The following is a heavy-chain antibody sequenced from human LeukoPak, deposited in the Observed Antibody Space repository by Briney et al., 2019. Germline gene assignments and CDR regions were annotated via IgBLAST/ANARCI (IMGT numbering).Heavy chain of an antibody. CDR2: INPNSGST. D-gene: IGHD6-6*01. CDR3: ARDRIAARMDV. CDR1: GYTFTGYY. Sequence: ASVKVSCKASGYTFTGYYMNWVRQAPGQGLEWMGWINPNSGSTNYAQKFQGRVTMTRDTSISTAYMELSRLRSDDTAVYYCARDRIAARMDVWGKGTTVTVSS. V-gene: IGHV1-2*02. J-gene: IGHJ6*03.